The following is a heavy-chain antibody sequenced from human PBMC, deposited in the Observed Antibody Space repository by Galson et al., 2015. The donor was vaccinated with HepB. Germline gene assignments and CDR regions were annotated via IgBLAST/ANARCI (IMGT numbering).Heavy chain of an antibody. CDR2: INHSGST. J-gene: IGHJ6*02. CDR1: GGSFSGYY. Sequence: SETLSLTCAVYGGSFSGYYWSWIRQPPGKGLEWIGEINHSGSTNYNPSLKSRVTISVDTSKNQFSLKLSSVTAADTAVYYCARTLRWLPTKYGMDVWGQGTTVTVSS. D-gene: IGHD5-24*01. CDR3: ARTLRWLPTKYGMDV. V-gene: IGHV4-34*01.